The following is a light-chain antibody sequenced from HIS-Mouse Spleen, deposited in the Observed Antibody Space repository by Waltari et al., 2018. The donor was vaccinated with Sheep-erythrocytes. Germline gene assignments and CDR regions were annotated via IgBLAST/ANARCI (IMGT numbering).Light chain of an antibody. CDR1: KLGDKY. V-gene: IGLV3-1*01. CDR2: QDS. CDR3: QAWDSSTVV. Sequence: SYELTQPPSVSVPPGQTASNTCSGDKLGDKYACWYHQKPGQSPVLVIYQDSKRPSGIPERFSGSNSGNTATLTISGTQAMDEADYYCQAWDSSTVVFGGGTKLTVL. J-gene: IGLJ2*01.